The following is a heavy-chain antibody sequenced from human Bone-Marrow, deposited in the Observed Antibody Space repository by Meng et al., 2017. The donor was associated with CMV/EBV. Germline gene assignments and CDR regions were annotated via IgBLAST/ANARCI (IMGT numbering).Heavy chain of an antibody. CDR3: ARVWGGDNWFDP. D-gene: IGHD3-16*01. Sequence: GSLRLSCTVSRGSISSSSHYWGWVRQAPGKGLEWIGSMLYGGSTLYNPSLKSRVSISIDVSKNQFSLSLSSMTAADTAVYYCARVWGGDNWFDPWGQGILVTFSS. J-gene: IGHJ5*02. V-gene: IGHV4-39*07. CDR1: RGSISSSSHY. CDR2: MLYGGST.